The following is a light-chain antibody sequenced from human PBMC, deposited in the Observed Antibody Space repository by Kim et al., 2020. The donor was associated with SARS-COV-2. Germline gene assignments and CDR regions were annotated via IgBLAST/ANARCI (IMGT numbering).Light chain of an antibody. CDR1: KLGDKY. J-gene: IGLJ3*02. CDR3: QAWDSSTAWV. CDR2: QDN. V-gene: IGLV3-1*01. Sequence: SYELTQPPSVSVSPGQTASITCSGHKLGDKYACWYQQKPGQSPVLVIHQDNKRPSGIPERFSGSNSGNTATLTISGTQAMDEADYYCQAWDSSTAWVFGGGTKLTVL.